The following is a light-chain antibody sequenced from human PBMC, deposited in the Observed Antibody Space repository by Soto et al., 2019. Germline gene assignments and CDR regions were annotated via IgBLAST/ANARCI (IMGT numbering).Light chain of an antibody. V-gene: IGKV3-15*01. CDR2: DSS. CDR3: QQYNNWPLT. CDR1: QSVTTY. J-gene: IGKJ1*01. Sequence: IVMTQSPATLSVSPGERASLSCRASQSVTTYLAWYQQKTGQPPRILIYDSSNRDTGIPARFSGSGSGTEFTLTISRLQSEDFEVYSCQQYNNWPLTFGQGTKVDIK.